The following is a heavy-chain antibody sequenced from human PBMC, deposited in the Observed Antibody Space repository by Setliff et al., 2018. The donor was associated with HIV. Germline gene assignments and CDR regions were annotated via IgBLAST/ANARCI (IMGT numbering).Heavy chain of an antibody. J-gene: IGHJ3*02. CDR3: ARRNWNYGTVYPFDI. CDR2: ISDSGTT. V-gene: IGHV4-39*01. D-gene: IGHD1-7*01. CDR1: GGSISSGRYF. Sequence: LSLTCTVSGGSISSGRYFWGWIRLVPGRGLEWIGSISDSGTTFYKPSLKSRVAISVDTSKKQFSLNLSSATAADTAVYYCARRNWNYGTVYPFDIWGQGTMVTVSS.